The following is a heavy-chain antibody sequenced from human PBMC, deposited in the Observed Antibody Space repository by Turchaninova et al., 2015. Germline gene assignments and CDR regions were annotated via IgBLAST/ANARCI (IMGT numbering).Heavy chain of an antibody. CDR1: GSSSRSVYY. CDR3: ARHPNPNYYGSGSYPYFDY. V-gene: IGHV4-38-2*01. CDR2: MYHSGTT. D-gene: IGHD3-10*01. J-gene: IGHJ4*02. Sequence: QVQLQESGPGRVKPSATLSLPRAVCGSSSRSVYYGGWIRQPPGKGVERIGSMYHSGTTDYNPSLKSRVTISVDTSKNQFSLKLSSMTAADTAVYYCARHPNPNYYGSGSYPYFDYWGQGTLVTVSS.